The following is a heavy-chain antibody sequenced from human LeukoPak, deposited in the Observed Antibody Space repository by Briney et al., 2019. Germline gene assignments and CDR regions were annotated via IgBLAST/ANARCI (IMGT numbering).Heavy chain of an antibody. V-gene: IGHV1-8*01. CDR2: MNPNSGNT. J-gene: IGHJ5*02. D-gene: IGHD2-2*01. CDR1: GYTFTSYD. Sequence: ASVKVSCKASGYTFTSYDINWVRQATGQGLEWMGWMNPNSGNTGYAQKFQGRVTMTRNTSISTAYMELSSLRSEDTAVYYCAREIFCSSTSCPIRTTGFDPWGQGTLVTVSS. CDR3: AREIFCSSTSCPIRTTGFDP.